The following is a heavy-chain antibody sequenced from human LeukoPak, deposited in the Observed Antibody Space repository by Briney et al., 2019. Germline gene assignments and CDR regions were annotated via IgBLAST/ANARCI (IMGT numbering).Heavy chain of an antibody. CDR3: GRSGGSRNGFDY. CDR1: GGSISSYY. V-gene: IGHV4-59*01. D-gene: IGHD3-10*01. J-gene: IGHJ4*02. Sequence: PSETLSLTCTVSGGSISSYYWSWIRQPPGKGLEWIGYIYYSGSTNYNPSLKSRVTISVDTSKNQFSLKLSSVTAADTAVYYCGRSGGSRNGFDYWGQATLVGDCS. CDR2: IYYSGST.